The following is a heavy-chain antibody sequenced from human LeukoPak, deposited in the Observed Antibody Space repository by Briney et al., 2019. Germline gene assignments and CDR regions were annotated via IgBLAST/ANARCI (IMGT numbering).Heavy chain of an antibody. CDR1: GFTFRSYS. J-gene: IGHJ1*01. CDR3: ARGIGTMIVVSVTFQH. V-gene: IGHV3-48*04. Sequence: GGSLRLSCAASGFTFRSYSMNWVRQAPGMGLEWVSYISSSSSTIYYADSVKGRFTISRDNAKNSLYLQMNSLRAEDTAVYYCARGIGTMIVVSVTFQHWGQGTLVTVSS. CDR2: ISSSSSTI. D-gene: IGHD3-22*01.